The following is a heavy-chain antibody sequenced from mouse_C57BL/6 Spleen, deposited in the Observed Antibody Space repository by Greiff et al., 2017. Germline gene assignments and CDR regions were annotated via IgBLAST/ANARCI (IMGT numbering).Heavy chain of an antibody. J-gene: IGHJ2*01. D-gene: IGHD1-1*01. CDR1: GFTFSDAW. Sequence: EVKLMESGGGLVQPGGSMKLSCAASGFTFSDAWMDWVRQSPEKGLEWVAEIRNKANNHATYYAESVKGRFTISRDDSKSSVYLQMNSLRAEDTGIYYCTRQDYYGSSLFDYWGQGTTLTVSS. CDR3: TRQDYYGSSLFDY. V-gene: IGHV6-6*01. CDR2: IRNKANNHAT.